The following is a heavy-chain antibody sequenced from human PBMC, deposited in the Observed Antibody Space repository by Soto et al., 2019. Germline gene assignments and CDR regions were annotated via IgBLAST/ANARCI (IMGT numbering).Heavy chain of an antibody. CDR2: IYYSGGT. J-gene: IGHJ6*03. CDR3: ARVRYYDFWSGSQDYYYYMDV. V-gene: IGHV4-59*01. Sequence: PSETLSLTCTVSGGSISSYYCSWIRQPPGKGLEWIGYIYYSGGTNYNPSLKSRVTISVDTSKNQFSLKLSSVTAADTAVYYCARVRYYDFWSGSQDYYYYMDVWGKGTTVTVSS. CDR1: GGSISSYY. D-gene: IGHD3-3*01.